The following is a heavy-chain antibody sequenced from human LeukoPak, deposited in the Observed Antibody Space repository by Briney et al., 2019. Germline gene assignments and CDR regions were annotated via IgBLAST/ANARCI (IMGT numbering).Heavy chain of an antibody. CDR1: GGSISSGNYY. V-gene: IGHV4-61*02. CDR3: ARDLFTSSWYRWFDP. D-gene: IGHD6-13*01. CDR2: IYSSGST. J-gene: IGHJ5*02. Sequence: SETLSLTCTVAGGSISSGNYYWCWIRQPAGKRLEWIWRIYSSGSTNYNPSLRSRVTISEDTSKNQFSLKLTSVTAADTAVYYCARDLFTSSWYRWFDPWGQGTLVTVSS.